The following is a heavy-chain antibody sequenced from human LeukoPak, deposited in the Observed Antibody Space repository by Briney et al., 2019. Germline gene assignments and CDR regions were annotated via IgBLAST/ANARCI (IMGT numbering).Heavy chain of an antibody. CDR3: ARHQSYSTFDY. V-gene: IGHV4-39*01. D-gene: IGHD3-10*01. Sequence: PSETLSLTCTVSGGSISSSSFYWGWIRQPTGKGLEWIGSIFHSGSTYYNPSLKSRVTISVDTSKNQFSLKLNSVTAADTAVYYCARHQSYSTFDYWGQGTLVTVSS. CDR2: IFHSGST. J-gene: IGHJ4*02. CDR1: GGSISSSSFY.